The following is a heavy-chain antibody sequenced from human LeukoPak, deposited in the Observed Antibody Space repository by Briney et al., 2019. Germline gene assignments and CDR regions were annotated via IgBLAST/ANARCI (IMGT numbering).Heavy chain of an antibody. CDR3: ARSRIRYCSGGSCRRDDAFDI. Sequence: GGSLRLSCAASGFTFSSYSMNWVRQAPGKGLEWVSSISSSSSYIYYADSVKGRFTISRDNAKNSLYLRMNSLRAEDTAVYYCARSRIRYCSGGSCRRDDAFDIWGQGTMVTVSS. V-gene: IGHV3-21*01. CDR1: GFTFSSYS. D-gene: IGHD2-15*01. J-gene: IGHJ3*02. CDR2: ISSSSSYI.